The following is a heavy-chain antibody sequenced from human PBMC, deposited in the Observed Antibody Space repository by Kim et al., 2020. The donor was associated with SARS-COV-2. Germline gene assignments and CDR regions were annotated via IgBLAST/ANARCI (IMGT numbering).Heavy chain of an antibody. D-gene: IGHD5-18*01. J-gene: IGHJ4*02. CDR1: GGSIGSSNW. CDR3: ARFGDTAMLN. V-gene: IGHV4-4*02. Sequence: SETLSLTCVVTGGSIGSSNWWSWVRQPPGKGLEGIGEIYHSGNTKYNPSLKSRVTTSVDKSKNQFSLKLSSVTAADTAVYYCARFGDTAMLNWGQGTLVTVSS. CDR2: IYHSGNT.